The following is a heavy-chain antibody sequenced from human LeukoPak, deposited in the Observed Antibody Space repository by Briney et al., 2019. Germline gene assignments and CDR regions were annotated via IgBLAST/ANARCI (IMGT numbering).Heavy chain of an antibody. Sequence: PGGSVRHFSAASGFTFSNHAMSWVRQAPGKGLQWVSAISGGGVAIYYADPVKGRFTISRDNAKNSLYLQMNSLRAEDTAVYYCARVGIAGAGLDHWGERPLVTVSS. J-gene: IGHJ4*02. CDR3: ARVGIAGAGLDH. CDR1: GFTFSNHA. D-gene: IGHD6-13*01. CDR2: ISGGGVAI. V-gene: IGHV3-23*01.